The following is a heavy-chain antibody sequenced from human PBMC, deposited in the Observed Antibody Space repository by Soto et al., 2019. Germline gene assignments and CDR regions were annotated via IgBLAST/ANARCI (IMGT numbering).Heavy chain of an antibody. CDR2: IYHSGST. Sequence: QLQLQESGSGLVKPSQTLSLTCAVSGGSISSGGYSWSWIRQPPGKGLEWIGYIYHSGSTYYNPSLKSRVTISVARSKNQFSLELSSVTAAETAVYYCAAGGGLPRYYWGQGTLVTVSS. CDR3: AAGGGLPRYY. J-gene: IGHJ4*02. CDR1: GGSISSGGYS. D-gene: IGHD5-12*01. V-gene: IGHV4-30-2*01.